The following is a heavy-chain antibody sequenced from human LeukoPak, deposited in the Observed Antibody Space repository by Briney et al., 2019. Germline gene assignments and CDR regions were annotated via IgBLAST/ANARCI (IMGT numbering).Heavy chain of an antibody. CDR2: IIPIFGTA. J-gene: IGHJ4*02. CDR3: ARAREDGGATVIHFDY. D-gene: IGHD1-26*01. V-gene: IGHV1-69*01. Sequence: SVKVSCKASGGTFSSYATSWVRQAPGQGLEWMGGIIPIFGTANYAQKFQGRVTITADESTSTAYMELSSLRSEDTAVYYCARAREDGGATVIHFDYWGQGTLVTVSS. CDR1: GGTFSSYA.